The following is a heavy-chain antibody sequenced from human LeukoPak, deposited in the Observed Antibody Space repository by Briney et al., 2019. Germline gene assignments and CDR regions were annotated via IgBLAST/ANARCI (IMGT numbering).Heavy chain of an antibody. J-gene: IGHJ5*02. CDR2: IYYSGST. V-gene: IGHV4-31*03. Sequence: PSQTLSLTCTVSGGSISSGGYYWSWIRQHPGKGLEWIGYIYYSGSTYYNPSLKSRVTISVDTSKNQFSLKLSSVTAADTAVYYCVRGERLFSNDYGDPNWFDPWGQGTLVTVSS. D-gene: IGHD4-17*01. CDR3: VRGERLFSNDYGDPNWFDP. CDR1: GGSISSGGYY.